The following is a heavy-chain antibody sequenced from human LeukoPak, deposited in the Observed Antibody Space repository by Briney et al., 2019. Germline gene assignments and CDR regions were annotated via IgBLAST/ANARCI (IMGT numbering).Heavy chain of an antibody. CDR1: GFTFSSYE. CDR3: ASNLPLTMVRGVIIGGFDY. J-gene: IGHJ4*02. Sequence: GGSLRLSCAASGFTFSSYEMNWVRQAPGKGLEWVSYISSSGSTIYYADSVKGRFTISRDNAKNSLYLKMDSLRAEDTAVYYCASNLPLTMVRGVIIGGFDYWGQGTLVTVSS. V-gene: IGHV3-48*03. D-gene: IGHD3-10*01. CDR2: ISSSGSTI.